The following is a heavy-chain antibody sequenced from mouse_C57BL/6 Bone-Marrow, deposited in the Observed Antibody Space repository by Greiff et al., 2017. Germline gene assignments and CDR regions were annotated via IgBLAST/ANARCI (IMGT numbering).Heavy chain of an antibody. CDR2: IYPGGGYT. CDR3: ARRDDGYFDV. D-gene: IGHD2-3*01. J-gene: IGHJ1*03. V-gene: IGHV1-63*01. Sequence: QVQLKESGAELVRPGTSVKMSCKASGYTFTNYWIGWAKQRPGHGLEWIGDIYPGGGYTNNNEKFKGKGTLTADKSSSTAYMQFSSLTSEDSAIYYCARRDDGYFDVWGTGTTVTVSS. CDR1: GYTFTNYW.